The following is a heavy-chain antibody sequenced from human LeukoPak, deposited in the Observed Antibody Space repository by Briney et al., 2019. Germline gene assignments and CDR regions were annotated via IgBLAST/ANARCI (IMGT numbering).Heavy chain of an antibody. V-gene: IGHV1-18*01. Sequence: ASVKVSCKASGGTFSNYAISWVRQAPGQGLEGMGWINPNSGGTNYAQKLQGRVTMTTDTSTSTAYMELRRLRSDDTAVYYCARDSDYYGSGSYDPPYYYYMDVWGKGTTVTISS. CDR1: GGTFSNYA. J-gene: IGHJ6*03. D-gene: IGHD3-10*01. CDR2: INPNSGGT. CDR3: ARDSDYYGSGSYDPPYYYYMDV.